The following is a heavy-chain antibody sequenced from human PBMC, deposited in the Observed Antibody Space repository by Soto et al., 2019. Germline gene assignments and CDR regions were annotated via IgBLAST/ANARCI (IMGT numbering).Heavy chain of an antibody. CDR1: VFSCNNYG. V-gene: IGHV3-33*01. CDR2: IWYDGSKK. D-gene: IGHD6-19*01. Sequence: GSLRLYGAASVFSCNNYGMHWVREAPGKGLEWVAIIWYDGSKKYYAESLKGRFTISRDNSKNILYLQMSSLRVEDTAVYYCARGWYRSGGDFDSWGQGTLVTVSS. J-gene: IGHJ4*02. CDR3: ARGWYRSGGDFDS.